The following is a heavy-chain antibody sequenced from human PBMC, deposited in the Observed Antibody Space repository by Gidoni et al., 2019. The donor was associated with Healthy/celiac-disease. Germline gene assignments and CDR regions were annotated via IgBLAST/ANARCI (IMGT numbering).Heavy chain of an antibody. D-gene: IGHD1-26*01. J-gene: IGHJ5*02. CDR3: TTDFSGSPEEWFDP. CDR1: VFTFSNAW. Sequence: EVQLVESGGGLVKPGGSLRLSCAASVFTFSNAWMSWVRQAPGKGLEWVGRIKSKTDGGTTDYAAPVKGRFTISRDDSKNTLYLQMNSLKTEDTAVYYCTTDFSGSPEEWFDPWGQGTLVTVSS. V-gene: IGHV3-15*01. CDR2: IKSKTDGGTT.